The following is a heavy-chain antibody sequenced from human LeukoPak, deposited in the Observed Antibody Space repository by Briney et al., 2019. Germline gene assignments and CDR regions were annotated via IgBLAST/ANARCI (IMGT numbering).Heavy chain of an antibody. V-gene: IGHV3-66*01. CDR2: IYSHGGT. CDR3: ARDGIDSSSGISYYYYMAV. D-gene: IGHD3-22*01. J-gene: IGHJ6*03. CDR1: GFTFSSHA. Sequence: GGSLRLSCAASGFTFSSHAMSWVRQAPGKGLEWVSLIYSHGGTNYADSVKGRFTISRDNSKNTLYLQMNSLRAEDTAVYYCARDGIDSSSGISYYYYMAVWGKGTTVTISS.